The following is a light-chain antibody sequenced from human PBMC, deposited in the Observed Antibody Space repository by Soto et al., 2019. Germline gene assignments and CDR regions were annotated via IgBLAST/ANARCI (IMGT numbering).Light chain of an antibody. CDR2: DNS. V-gene: IGLV1-40*01. Sequence: QLVLTQPPSVSGAPGQRVTISCTGSGSTFGAGYDVHWYQQLPGSVPKLLISDNSNRPSGVPDRFSGSKSGTSASLAISGLQAEYEADYYCQSYDSSLSVIFGGGTKLTVL. J-gene: IGLJ2*01. CDR1: GSTFGAGYD. CDR3: QSYDSSLSVI.